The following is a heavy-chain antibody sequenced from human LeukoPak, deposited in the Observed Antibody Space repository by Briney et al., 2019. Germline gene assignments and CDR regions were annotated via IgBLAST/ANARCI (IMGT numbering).Heavy chain of an antibody. D-gene: IGHD2-21*01. V-gene: IGHV4-38-2*02. Sequence: SETLSLTCTVSSYSISSVYYGGWIRRPPGKGREWIATISHSGSTYYTPSLKSRLTISLDTSKNQFSLKLSSVTAADTAVYYCARVNAPVATFDYWGQGALVTVSS. CDR3: ARVNAPVATFDY. CDR2: ISHSGST. J-gene: IGHJ4*02. CDR1: SYSISSVYY.